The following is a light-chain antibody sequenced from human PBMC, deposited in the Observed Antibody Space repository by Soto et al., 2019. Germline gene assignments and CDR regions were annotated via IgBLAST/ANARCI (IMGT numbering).Light chain of an antibody. Sequence: EIVLTQSPATLSSFPGDRFALCVRASQSVSSTYLAWYQQKPGQAPRLLIYAASSRATGIPDRFSGSGSGTDFTLTISRLEPEDFAVYYCQQYGSSITFGQGTRLEIK. V-gene: IGKV3-20*01. CDR1: QSVSSTY. CDR3: QQYGSSIT. CDR2: AAS. J-gene: IGKJ5*01.